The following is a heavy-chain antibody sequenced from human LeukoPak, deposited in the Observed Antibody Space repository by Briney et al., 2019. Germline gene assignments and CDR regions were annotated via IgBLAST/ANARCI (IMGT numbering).Heavy chain of an antibody. CDR3: ARTVFDGYDPGYFDY. Sequence: SQSLSLTCAISGDSVFSNSAAWNWIRQSTSRGLEWLGRTYYRSKWYNDYAVSVKSRITINPDTSKNQFSLQLNSVTPEDTAVYYCARTVFDGYDPGYFDYWGQGTLVTVSS. CDR1: GDSVFSNSAA. CDR2: TYYRSKWYN. V-gene: IGHV6-1*01. D-gene: IGHD5-12*01. J-gene: IGHJ4*02.